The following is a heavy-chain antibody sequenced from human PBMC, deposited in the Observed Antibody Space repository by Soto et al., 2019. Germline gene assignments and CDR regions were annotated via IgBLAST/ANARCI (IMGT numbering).Heavy chain of an antibody. CDR2: ISFDEANK. CDR1: GFTFSRYP. Sequence: ESGGDVVRPGMSLRLSCETFGFTFSRYPIHWVRQAPGKGLEWVAGISFDEANKKYADSVRGRFTVSRDNLMSTVYLQMDSLGAEDTASYFCAREEPHPAPLVFWGQGTQVTVSS. CDR3: AREEPHPAPLVF. J-gene: IGHJ4*02. V-gene: IGHV3-30-3*01.